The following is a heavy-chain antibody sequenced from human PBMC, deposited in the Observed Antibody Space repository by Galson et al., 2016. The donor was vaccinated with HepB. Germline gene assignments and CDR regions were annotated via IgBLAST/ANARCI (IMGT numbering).Heavy chain of an antibody. CDR1: GFTFSDYY. V-gene: IGHV3-11*03. CDR3: ARNRGYSGYDAFDI. J-gene: IGHJ3*02. CDR2: ISISSSYT. D-gene: IGHD5-12*01. Sequence: SLRLSCAASGFTFSDYYMSWIRQAPGKGLEWVSYISISSSYTNYADSVKGRFTISRDNAKNSVYLQMNSLRAEDTAVYYCARNRGYSGYDAFDIWGQGTMVTVCS.